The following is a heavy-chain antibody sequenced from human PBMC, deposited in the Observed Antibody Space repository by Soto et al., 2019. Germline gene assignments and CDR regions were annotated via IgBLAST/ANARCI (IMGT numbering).Heavy chain of an antibody. J-gene: IGHJ4*02. Sequence: GGSLRLSCAASGFTFSSYAMSWVRQAPGKGLEWVSAISGSGGSTYYADSVKGRFTISRDNSKNTLYLQMNSLRAEDTAVYYCAKDEKKERIMITFGGALHDYWGQGTLVTVSS. CDR3: AKDEKKERIMITFGGALHDY. CDR2: ISGSGGST. D-gene: IGHD3-16*01. CDR1: GFTFSSYA. V-gene: IGHV3-23*01.